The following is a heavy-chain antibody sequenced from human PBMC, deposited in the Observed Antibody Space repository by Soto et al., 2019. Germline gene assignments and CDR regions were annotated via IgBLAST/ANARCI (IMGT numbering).Heavy chain of an antibody. CDR1: GYAFTSYG. CDR2: ISAYNGNT. V-gene: IGHV1-18*01. J-gene: IGHJ6*02. Sequence: GASVKVSCKASGYAFTSYGISWVRQAPGQGLEWMGWISAYNGNTNYAQKLQGRVTITADESTSTAYMELSSLRSEDTAVYYCASISSGFGLQWLVYYYYYGMDVWGQGTTVTVSS. D-gene: IGHD6-19*01. CDR3: ASISSGFGLQWLVYYYYYGMDV.